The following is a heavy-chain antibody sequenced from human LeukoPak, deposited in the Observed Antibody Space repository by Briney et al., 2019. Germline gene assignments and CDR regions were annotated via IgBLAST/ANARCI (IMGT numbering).Heavy chain of an antibody. CDR1: VYTLTIYG. CDR2: ISAYNGNT. Sequence: VASVKVSCKASVYTLTIYGLSWVPQAPGQGLEWMGWISAYNGNTNYAQKPQGRVTMTTDTPTSTAYMELRSLRSDDAAVYYCARTGEIVGATDYWGQGTLVTVSS. V-gene: IGHV1-18*01. CDR3: ARTGEIVGATDY. J-gene: IGHJ4*02. D-gene: IGHD1-26*01.